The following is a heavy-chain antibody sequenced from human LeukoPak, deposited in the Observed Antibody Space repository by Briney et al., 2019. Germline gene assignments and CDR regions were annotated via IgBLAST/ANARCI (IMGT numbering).Heavy chain of an antibody. V-gene: IGHV3-48*02. CDR1: GFTFSSYS. CDR3: AKDRRMGIAVAGTCGDY. CDR2: ITASGTAM. D-gene: IGHD6-19*01. Sequence: PGGSLRLSCAASGFTFSSYSMNWVRQAPGKGLEWVSHITASGTAMFYADSVKGRFTISRDNAKNSLYLQMNSLRDEDTAVYYCAKDRRMGIAVAGTCGDYWGQGTLVTVSS. J-gene: IGHJ4*02.